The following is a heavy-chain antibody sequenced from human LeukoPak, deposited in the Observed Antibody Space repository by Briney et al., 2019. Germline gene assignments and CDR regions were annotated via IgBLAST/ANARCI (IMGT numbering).Heavy chain of an antibody. V-gene: IGHV3-7*03. D-gene: IGHD6-6*01. J-gene: IGHJ4*02. Sequence: GGSLRLSCAASGFTISGFFMTWVRQAPGKGLEWVANIKEDGSEKYYVDSVRGRFAISRDNAKNSLYLQMNSLRAEDTAVYYCARGLYSSSPWGQGTLVTVSS. CDR3: ARGLYSSSP. CDR1: GFTISGFF. CDR2: IKEDGSEK.